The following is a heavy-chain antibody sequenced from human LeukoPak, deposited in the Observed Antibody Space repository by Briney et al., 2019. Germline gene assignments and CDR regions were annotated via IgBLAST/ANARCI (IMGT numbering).Heavy chain of an antibody. V-gene: IGHV3-74*01. D-gene: IGHD2/OR15-2a*01. CDR3: ARDNSLPDY. CDR1: GFTFSSYW. J-gene: IGHJ4*02. CDR2: MNSAGSIT. Sequence: GGSLRLSCAASGFTFSSYWMHWVRQAPGKGLVWVSRMNSAGSITNYADSVKGRFTISRDNAKSTLYLQMNSLTAEDTAVYYCARDNSLPDYWGQGTLVTLSS.